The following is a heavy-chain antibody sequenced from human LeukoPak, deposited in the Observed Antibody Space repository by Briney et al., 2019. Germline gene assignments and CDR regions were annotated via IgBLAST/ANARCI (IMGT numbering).Heavy chain of an antibody. CDR2: ISAYNGNT. D-gene: IGHD3-10*01. Sequence: ASVKVSCKASGYTFTSYGISWVRQAPGQGLEWMGWISAYNGNTNYAQKLQGRVTMTTDTSTSTAYMELRSLRSDDTAVYYCAREWSGSYYGSGRREYFQHWGQGTLVTVSS. J-gene: IGHJ1*01. CDR3: AREWSGSYYGSGRREYFQH. CDR1: GYTFTSYG. V-gene: IGHV1-18*01.